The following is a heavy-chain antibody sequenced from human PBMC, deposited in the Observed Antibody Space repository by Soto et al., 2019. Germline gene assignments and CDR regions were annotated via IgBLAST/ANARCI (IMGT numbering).Heavy chain of an antibody. V-gene: IGHV1-69*01. CDR3: ARRAAAGTSPFYY. CDR1: GGTFSSYA. CDR2: IIPSYGTA. J-gene: IGHJ4*02. Sequence: QVQLVQSGAEVKKPGSSVKVSCKASGGTFSSYAISWVRQAPGQGLEWMGGIIPSYGTANYAQKLQGRVTITADESTSTAYMELSSLRSEDTAVYYCARRAAAGTSPFYYWGQGTLVTVSS. D-gene: IGHD6-13*01.